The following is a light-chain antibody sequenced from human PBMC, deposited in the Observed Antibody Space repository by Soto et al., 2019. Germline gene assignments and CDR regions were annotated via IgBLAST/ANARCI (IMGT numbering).Light chain of an antibody. CDR1: QSVSSSY. V-gene: IGKV3-20*01. Sequence: EIVLTQSPGTLSLSPGEGATLSCRASQSVSSSYLAWYQHKPGQAPRLLIYGASSRATGIPDRFSGSGSGTDFTLTISRLEPEDFAVYYCQQYDSSLFTFGPGTKVDIK. CDR3: QQYDSSLFT. CDR2: GAS. J-gene: IGKJ3*01.